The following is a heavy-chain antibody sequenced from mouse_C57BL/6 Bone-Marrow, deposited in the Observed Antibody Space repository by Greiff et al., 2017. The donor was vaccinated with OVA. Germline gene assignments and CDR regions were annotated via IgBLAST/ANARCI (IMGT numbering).Heavy chain of an antibody. D-gene: IGHD3-2*02. CDR3: ARKATRVY. CDR2: IHPNSGST. J-gene: IGHJ2*01. V-gene: IGHV1-64*01. Sequence: VQLQQSGAELVKPGASVKLSCKASGYTFTSYWMHWVKQRTGQGLEWIGMIHPNSGSTNYNEKFKSKATLTVDKSSSTAYMQLSSLTSEDSAVYYCARKATRVYWGQGTTLTVSS. CDR1: GYTFTSYW.